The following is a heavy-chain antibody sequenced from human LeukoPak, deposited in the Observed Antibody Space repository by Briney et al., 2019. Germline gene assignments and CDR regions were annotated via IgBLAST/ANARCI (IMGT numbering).Heavy chain of an antibody. CDR2: INPNSGGT. D-gene: IGHD4-23*01. CDR1: GYTFTSYY. Sequence: ASVKVSCKASGYTFTSYYMHWVRQAPGQGLEWMGRINPNSGGTNYAQKFQGRVTMTRDTSISTAYMELSRLRSDDTAVYYCARYRDGGNPTGHYYGMDVWGQGTTVTVSS. J-gene: IGHJ6*02. V-gene: IGHV1-2*06. CDR3: ARYRDGGNPTGHYYGMDV.